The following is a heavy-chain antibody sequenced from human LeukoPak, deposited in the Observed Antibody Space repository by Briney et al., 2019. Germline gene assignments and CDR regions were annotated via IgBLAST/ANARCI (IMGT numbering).Heavy chain of an antibody. J-gene: IGHJ4*02. CDR1: GFTFSDYY. CDR2: ISSSGSTI. V-gene: IGHV3-11*01. Sequence: NPGGSLRLSCAASGFTFSDYYMSWIRQAPGKGLEWVSYISSSGSTIYYADSVKGRFTISRDNSKNTLYLQMNSLRAEDTAVYYCAKGYYDFWSGYRLDYWGQGTLVTVSS. D-gene: IGHD3-3*01. CDR3: AKGYYDFWSGYRLDY.